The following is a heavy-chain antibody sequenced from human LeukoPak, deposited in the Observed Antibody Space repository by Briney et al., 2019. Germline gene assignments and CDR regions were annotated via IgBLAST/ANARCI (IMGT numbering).Heavy chain of an antibody. CDR1: GGSISSGDYY. J-gene: IGHJ4*02. CDR3: ARTPILERLGTDY. CDR2: IYYSGST. Sequence: PSQTLSLTCTVSGGSISSGDYYWSWIRQPPGKGLEWIGYIYYSGSTYHNPSLKSRVTISVDTSKNQFSLKLSSVTAADTAVYYCARTPILERLGTDYWGQGTLVTVSS. D-gene: IGHD3-3*01. V-gene: IGHV4-30-4*08.